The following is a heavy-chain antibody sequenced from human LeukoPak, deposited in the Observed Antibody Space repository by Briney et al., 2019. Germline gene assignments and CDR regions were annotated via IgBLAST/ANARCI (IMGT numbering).Heavy chain of an antibody. CDR2: IIPIFGTA. D-gene: IGHD5-12*01. V-gene: IGHV1-69*06. CDR3: ASGVATIFPYYMDV. Sequence: SVKVSCKASGGTFSSYAISWVRQAPGQGLEWMGGIIPIFGTANYAQKFQGRVTITADKSTSTAYMELSSLRSEDTAVYYCASGVATIFPYYMDVWGKGTTVTISS. J-gene: IGHJ6*03. CDR1: GGTFSSYA.